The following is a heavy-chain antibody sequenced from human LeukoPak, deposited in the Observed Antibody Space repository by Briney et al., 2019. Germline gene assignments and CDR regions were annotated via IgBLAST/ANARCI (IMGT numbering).Heavy chain of an antibody. CDR3: ARHSDRGELQRAFDI. CDR1: VAPFVISS. V-gene: IGHV4-59*08. J-gene: IGHJ3*02. Sequence: SETLSLPCMVSVAPFVISSGGWSRRPPGRGLGGFGNIFYSGSPNYNPSLKSRVTVSFDTSKIQFSLRLSSVTAADTAVYYCARHSDRGELQRAFDIWGQGTMVTVSS. D-gene: IGHD1-26*01. CDR2: IFYSGSP.